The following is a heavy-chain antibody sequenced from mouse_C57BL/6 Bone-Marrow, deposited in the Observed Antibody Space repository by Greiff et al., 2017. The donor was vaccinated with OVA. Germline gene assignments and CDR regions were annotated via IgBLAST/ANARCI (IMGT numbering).Heavy chain of an antibody. CDR3: AREGIDYDGSSYEVDY. Sequence: QVQLQQPGAELVKPGASVKMSCKASGYTFTSYWITWVKQRPGQGLEWIGDIYPGSGSTNYNEKFKSKATLTVDTSSSTAYMQLSSRRSEDSEVYYCAREGIDYDGSSYEVDYWGQGTSVTVSS. CDR2: IYPGSGST. V-gene: IGHV1-55*01. D-gene: IGHD1-1*01. CDR1: GYTFTSYW. J-gene: IGHJ4*01.